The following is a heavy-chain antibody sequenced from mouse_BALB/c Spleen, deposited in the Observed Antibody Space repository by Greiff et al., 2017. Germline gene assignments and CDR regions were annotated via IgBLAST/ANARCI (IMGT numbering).Heavy chain of an antibody. Sequence: VQLKQSGPELVKTGASVKISCKASGYSFTDYYMHWVKQSPEKSFEWIGEINPSTGGTSYNQKFKGKATLTVDKSSSTAYMQLKSLTSEDSAVYYCASLMMDYWGQGTSVTVSS. CDR3: ASLMMDY. V-gene: IGHV1-42*01. CDR2: INPSTGGT. J-gene: IGHJ4*01. CDR1: GYSFTDYY.